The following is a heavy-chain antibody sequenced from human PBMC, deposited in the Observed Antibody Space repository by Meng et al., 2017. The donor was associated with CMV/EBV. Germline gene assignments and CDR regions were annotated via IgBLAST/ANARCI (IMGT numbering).Heavy chain of an antibody. CDR2: MNPNSGNT. CDR3: ARVRRATAYYGMDV. V-gene: IGHV1-8*01. J-gene: IGHJ6*02. D-gene: IGHD5-24*01. CDR1: GYTSTSYD. Sequence: ASVKVSCKASGYTSTSYDINWVRQATGQGLEWMGWMNPNSGNTGYAQKFQGRVTMTRNTSISTAYMELSSLRSEDTAVYYCARVRRATAYYGMDVWGQGTTVTVSS.